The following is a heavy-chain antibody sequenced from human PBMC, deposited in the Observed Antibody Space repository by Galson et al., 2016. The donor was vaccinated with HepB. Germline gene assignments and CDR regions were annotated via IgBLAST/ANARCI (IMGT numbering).Heavy chain of an antibody. D-gene: IGHD3-22*01. J-gene: IGHJ4*02. CDR3: ARQDSYDSTGLDY. V-gene: IGHV1-69*02. CDR2: IIPIFDSA. Sequence: SVKVSCKASGYIFNDFHITWVRQAPGQGLEWMGRIIPIFDSANYAQKFQDRVAITVDKSTSTAYMELSSLRSEDTAVFYCARQDSYDSTGLDYWGQGTLVTVSS. CDR1: GYIFNDFH.